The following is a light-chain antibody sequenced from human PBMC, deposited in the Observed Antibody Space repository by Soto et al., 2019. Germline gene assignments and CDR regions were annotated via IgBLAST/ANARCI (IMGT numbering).Light chain of an antibody. V-gene: IGLV4-69*01. CDR2: LNRDGSH. Sequence: QPVLTQSPSASASLGASVKLTCTLSSGHSNYAIAWHQQQPEKGPRYLMRLNRDGSHSKGDGIPNRFSGSSSGAERYLTISSLQSEDGADYCWQTWGSCIVIFGGGIKLTVL. CDR3: QTWGSCIVI. CDR1: SGHSNYA. J-gene: IGLJ2*01.